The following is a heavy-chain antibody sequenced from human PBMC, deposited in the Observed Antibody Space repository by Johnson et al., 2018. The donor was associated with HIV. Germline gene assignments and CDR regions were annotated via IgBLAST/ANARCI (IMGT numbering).Heavy chain of an antibody. J-gene: IGHJ3*02. CDR2: ISASGGNT. Sequence: GTGLEWVSSISASGGNTYYADSVKGRFTISRDNSKNTLYLQMNSLRAEDTAVYYCARDTSGEGRAFDIWGQGTMVTVSS. CDR3: ARDTSGEGRAFDI. D-gene: IGHD3-10*01. V-gene: IGHV3-23*01.